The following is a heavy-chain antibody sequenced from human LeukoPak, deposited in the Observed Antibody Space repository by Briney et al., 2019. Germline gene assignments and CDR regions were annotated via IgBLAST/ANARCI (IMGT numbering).Heavy chain of an antibody. Sequence: SVKVSCKASGGTFSSYAISWVRQAPGQGLEWMGGIIPIFGTANYAQKFQGRVTITTDESTSTAYMELSSLRSEDTAVYYCARTPIYDFWSDLHWGSFDYWGQRTLVTVSS. CDR1: GGTFSSYA. V-gene: IGHV1-69*05. CDR3: ARTPIYDFWSDLHWGSFDY. J-gene: IGHJ4*02. CDR2: IIPIFGTA. D-gene: IGHD3-3*01.